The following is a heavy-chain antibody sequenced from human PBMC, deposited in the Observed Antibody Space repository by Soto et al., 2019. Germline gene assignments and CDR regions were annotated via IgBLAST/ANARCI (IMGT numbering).Heavy chain of an antibody. D-gene: IGHD6-13*01. V-gene: IGHV3-33*01. CDR3: ARGPAAAGTDY. CDR2: IWYDGSNK. J-gene: IGHJ4*02. CDR1: GFTFSSYG. Sequence: QVQLVESGGGVVQPGRSLRLSCAASGFTFSSYGMHWVRQAPGKGLEWVAVIWYDGSNKYYADSVKGRFTISRDNSKNTPYLQTNSLRAEDTAVYYYARGPAAAGTDYWGQGTPVTVSS.